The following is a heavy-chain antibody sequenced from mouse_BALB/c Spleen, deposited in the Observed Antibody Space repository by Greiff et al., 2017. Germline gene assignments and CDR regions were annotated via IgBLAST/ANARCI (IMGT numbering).Heavy chain of an antibody. V-gene: IGHV1-7*01. CDR2: INPSTGYT. Sequence: VQLVESGAELAKPGASVKMSCKASGYTFTSYWMHWVKQRPGQGLEWIGYINPSTGYTEYNQKFKDKATLTADKSSSTAYMQLSSLTSEDSAVYYCARAAYYFDYWGQGTTLTVSS. CDR3: ARAAYYFDY. J-gene: IGHJ2*01. CDR1: GYTFTSYW.